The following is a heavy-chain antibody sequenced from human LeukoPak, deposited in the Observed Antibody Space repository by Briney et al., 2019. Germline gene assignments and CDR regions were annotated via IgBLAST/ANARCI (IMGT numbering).Heavy chain of an antibody. CDR1: GGSINSSTYY. D-gene: IGHD3-22*01. Sequence: PSETLSLTCTVSGGSINSSTYYWSWIRQPPGKGLEWIGEINHSGSTNYNPSLKSRVTISVDTSKNQFSLKLSSVTAADTAVYYCARGIVVVIPYYYYYYMDVWGKGTTVTVSS. CDR3: ARGIVVVIPYYYYYYMDV. V-gene: IGHV4-39*07. J-gene: IGHJ6*03. CDR2: INHSGST.